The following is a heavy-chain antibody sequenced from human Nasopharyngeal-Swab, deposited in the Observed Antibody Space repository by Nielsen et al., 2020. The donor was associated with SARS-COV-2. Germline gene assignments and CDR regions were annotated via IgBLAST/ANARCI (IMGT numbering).Heavy chain of an antibody. V-gene: IGHV4-34*01. CDR2: ITHTGST. D-gene: IGHD2-8*01. Sequence: ESLKISCAASGFTFNNYNFNWVRQAPGKGLEWIGEITHTGSTNYNPSLRSRVSASVDTSKRQFSLRLTSVTAADTAVYYCARGVSGIVPAPVLGLGPWYSYYYMDVWGRGTTVTVSS. CDR3: ARGVSGIVPAPVLGLGPWYSYYYMDV. J-gene: IGHJ6*03. CDR1: GFTFNNYN.